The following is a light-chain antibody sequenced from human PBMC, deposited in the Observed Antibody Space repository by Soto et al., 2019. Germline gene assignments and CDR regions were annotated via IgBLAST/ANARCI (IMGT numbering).Light chain of an antibody. CDR1: QSVGSY. V-gene: IGKV3-11*01. CDR3: QQRSSWPRT. Sequence: EIVLTQSPATLSLSPGERATLSCRASQSVGSYFAWDQQKPGQAPRLLIYDTSNRASGIPARFSGSGSGTDFTLNISSLEPEDFAVYYCQQRSSWPRTFGQGTKVGIK. CDR2: DTS. J-gene: IGKJ1*01.